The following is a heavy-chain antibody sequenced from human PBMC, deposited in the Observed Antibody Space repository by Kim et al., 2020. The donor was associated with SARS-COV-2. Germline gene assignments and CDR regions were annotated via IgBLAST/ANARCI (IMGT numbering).Heavy chain of an antibody. CDR2: IIPIFGTA. CDR3: ARTYYSDSSGEYYGMDV. Sequence: SVKVSCKASGGTFSSYAISWVRQAPGQGLEWMGGIIPIFGTANYAQKFQGRVTITADESTSTAYMEPSSLRSEDTAVYYCARTYYSDSSGEYYGMDVWGPGTTVTVSS. CDR1: GGTFSSYA. D-gene: IGHD3-22*01. V-gene: IGHV1-69*13. J-gene: IGHJ6*02.